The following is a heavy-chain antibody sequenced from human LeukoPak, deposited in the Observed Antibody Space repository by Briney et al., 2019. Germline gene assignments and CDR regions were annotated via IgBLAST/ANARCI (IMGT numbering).Heavy chain of an antibody. CDR1: GGSISSYY. J-gene: IGHJ4*02. D-gene: IGHD3-22*01. V-gene: IGHV4-59*08. CDR2: IYYSGST. Sequence: SETLSLTCTVSGGSISSYYWSWIRQPPGKGLEWIGYIYYSGSTNYNPSLKSRVTISVDTSKNQFSLKLSSVTAADPAVYYCARQTYYDGSGVFDYWGQGTLVTVSS. CDR3: ARQTYYDGSGVFDY.